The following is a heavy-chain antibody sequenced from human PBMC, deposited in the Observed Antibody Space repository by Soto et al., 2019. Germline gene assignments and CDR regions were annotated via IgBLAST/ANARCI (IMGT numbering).Heavy chain of an antibody. D-gene: IGHD2-2*01. Sequence: EVPLVESGGGLVQPGGSLRLSCAASGFTFSSYEMNWVRQAPGKGLEWVSYISSSGSTIYYADSVKGRFTISRDNAKNSMYLQMNSLRAEDTAVYYCARDPVEYCSSTSCDPYYYGMDVWGQGTTVTVSS. CDR1: GFTFSSYE. CDR2: ISSSGSTI. V-gene: IGHV3-48*03. J-gene: IGHJ6*02. CDR3: ARDPVEYCSSTSCDPYYYGMDV.